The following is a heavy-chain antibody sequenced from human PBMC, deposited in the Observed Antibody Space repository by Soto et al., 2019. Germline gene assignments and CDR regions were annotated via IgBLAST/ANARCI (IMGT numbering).Heavy chain of an antibody. V-gene: IGHV4-31*02. J-gene: IGHJ4*02. CDR1: GGSISSGGYY. CDR3: ARGTHIYCSGCSCYFVDY. CDR2: IYYSGST. Sequence: QVQLQESGPGLVKPSQTLSLTCIVSGGSISSGGYYWSWIRQHPGKGLEWIGYIYYSGSTYYNPSLKSRVTKSVDTSKNQFSLKLSAVTAADTAVYYCARGTHIYCSGCSCYFVDYWGQGTLVTVSS. D-gene: IGHD2-15*01.